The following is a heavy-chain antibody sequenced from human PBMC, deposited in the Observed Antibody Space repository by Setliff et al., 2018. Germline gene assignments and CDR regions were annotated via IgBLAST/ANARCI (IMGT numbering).Heavy chain of an antibody. J-gene: IGHJ4*02. D-gene: IGHD5-12*01. CDR3: ASSRTWIPVLDH. Sequence: GGSLRLSCAASGFTFSSYWMHWVRQAPGKGLVWVSRINPDGSTTSYADSVKGRFTISRDNAQSSLFLQMNSLSAEDTATYYCASSRTWIPVLDHCGQGTLVTVSS. CDR2: INPDGSTT. V-gene: IGHV3-74*01. CDR1: GFTFSSYW.